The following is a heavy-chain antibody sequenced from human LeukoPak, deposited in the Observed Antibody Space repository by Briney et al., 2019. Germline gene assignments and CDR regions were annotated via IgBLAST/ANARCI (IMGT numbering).Heavy chain of an antibody. Sequence: PGGSLRLSCAASGFTFDDYGMSWVRQAPGKGLEWVSGINWNGGSTGYADSVKGRFTISRDNAKNSLYLQMNSLRAEDTALYYCARKPDYSGSFHPTHYFVYWGQGTLVTVSS. D-gene: IGHD1-26*01. CDR2: INWNGGST. CDR1: GFTFDDYG. CDR3: ARKPDYSGSFHPTHYFVY. V-gene: IGHV3-20*04. J-gene: IGHJ4*02.